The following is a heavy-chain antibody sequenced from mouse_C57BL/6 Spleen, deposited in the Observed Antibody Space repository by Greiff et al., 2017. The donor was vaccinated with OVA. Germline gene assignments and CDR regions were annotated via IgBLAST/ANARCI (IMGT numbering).Heavy chain of an antibody. CDR2: ISSGGSYT. Sequence: EVMLVESGGDLVKPGGSLKLSCAASGFTFSSYGMSWVRQTPDKRLEWVATISSGGSYTYYPDSVKGRFTISRDNAKNTLYLQMSSLKSEDTAMYSCARHQLRGVYFAYWGQGTPLTVSS. V-gene: IGHV5-6*01. CDR3: ARHQLRGVYFAY. CDR1: GFTFSSYG. J-gene: IGHJ2*01. D-gene: IGHD1-1*01.